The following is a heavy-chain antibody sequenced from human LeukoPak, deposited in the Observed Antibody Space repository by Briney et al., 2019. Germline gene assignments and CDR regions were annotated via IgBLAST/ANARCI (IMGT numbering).Heavy chain of an antibody. CDR3: ARVFLERLTSGYFDN. CDR2: ISDEGHQK. V-gene: IGHV3-30-3*01. J-gene: IGHJ4*02. D-gene: IGHD3-3*01. CDR1: GFTFSDHY. Sequence: GGSLRLSCAASGFTFSDHYMHWVRQGPGKGLEWVAVISDEGHQKYYGDSVKGRFTISRDNPKNTLYLQMNSLRDDDTAVYYCARVFLERLTSGYFDNWGQGTLVTVSP.